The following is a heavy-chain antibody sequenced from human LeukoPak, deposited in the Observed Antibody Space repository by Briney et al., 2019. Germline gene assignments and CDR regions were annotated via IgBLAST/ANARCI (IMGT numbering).Heavy chain of an antibody. CDR2: ISGSGGST. Sequence: GGSLRLSCAASGFTFSSYAMSWVRQAPGKGLEWVSAISGSGGSTYYADSVKGRFTISRDNSKNTLYLQMNSLRAEDTAVYYCAKAYSSGWYSSWRGTGWGQGTLVTVSS. D-gene: IGHD6-19*01. CDR3: AKAYSSGWYSSWRGTG. CDR1: GFTFSSYA. J-gene: IGHJ4*02. V-gene: IGHV3-23*01.